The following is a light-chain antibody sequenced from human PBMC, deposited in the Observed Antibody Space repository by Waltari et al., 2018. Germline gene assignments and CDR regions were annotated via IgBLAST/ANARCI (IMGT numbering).Light chain of an antibody. V-gene: IGLV2-11*01. J-gene: IGLJ1*01. Sequence: QSALTQPRSVSGSAGQSVTISCTGTSRDVGGDNYVSWYQQHPDKAPKLMIYDVSKRPSGVPERFSGSKSGNTASLTISGLQAEDEADYYCCSYAGSYTFYVFGTGTKVTVL. CDR3: CSYAGSYTFYV. CDR2: DVS. CDR1: SRDVGGDNY.